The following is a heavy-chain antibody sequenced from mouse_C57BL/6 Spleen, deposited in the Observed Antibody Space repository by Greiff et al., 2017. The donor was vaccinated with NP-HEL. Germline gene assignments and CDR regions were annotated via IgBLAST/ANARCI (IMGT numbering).Heavy chain of an antibody. V-gene: IGHV1-82*01. CDR3: ARSEAYYSKSYAMDY. CDR1: GYAFSSSW. Sequence: VQLQQSGPELVKPGASVKISCKASGYAFSSSWMNWVKQRPGKGLEWIGRIYPGDGDTNYNGKFKGKATLTADKSSSTAYMQLSSLTSEDSAVYFCARSEAYYSKSYAMDYWGQGTSVTVSS. J-gene: IGHJ4*01. D-gene: IGHD2-5*01. CDR2: IYPGDGDT.